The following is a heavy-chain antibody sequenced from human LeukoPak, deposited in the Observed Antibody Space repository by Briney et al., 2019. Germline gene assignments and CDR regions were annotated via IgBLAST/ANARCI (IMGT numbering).Heavy chain of an antibody. J-gene: IGHJ5*02. V-gene: IGHV1-8*01. CDR2: MNPNSGNT. CDR3: ARAPPYYDILTGYYRGAFDP. CDR1: GYTFTSYD. D-gene: IGHD3-9*01. Sequence: ASVKVSCKASGYTFTSYDINWVRQATGQGLEWMGWMNPNSGNTGYAQKFQGRVTMTRNTSISTAYMELGSLRSEDTAVYYCARAPPYYDILTGYYRGAFDPWGQGTLVTVSS.